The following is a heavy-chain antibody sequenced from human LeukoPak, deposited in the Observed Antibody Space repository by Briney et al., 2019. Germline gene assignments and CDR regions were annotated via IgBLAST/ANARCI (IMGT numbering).Heavy chain of an antibody. D-gene: IGHD3-10*01. V-gene: IGHV4-39*02. CDR1: GGSIGSNSYY. Sequence: SETLSLTCTVSGGSIGSNSYYWGWIRQPPGKGLEWIGSIFRTGSTYYTASLKSRVSISVDTSKNHFVLNLTSVTAADTAVYFCARRVGFYGSGSLNYFDPWGQGILVSVSS. J-gene: IGHJ5*01. CDR2: IFRTGST. CDR3: ARRVGFYGSGSLNYFDP.